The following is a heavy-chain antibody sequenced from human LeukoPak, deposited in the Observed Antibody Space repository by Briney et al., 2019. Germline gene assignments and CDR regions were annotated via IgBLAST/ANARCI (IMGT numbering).Heavy chain of an antibody. CDR2: NNPNSGGT. D-gene: IGHD5-12*01. V-gene: IGHV1-2*02. Sequence: ASVTVCFKGAGYTFIFYYVHWVRQGPGQGLEWMGWNNPNSGGTNYAQKFQGRVTMTGDTSISTHYMELSRLGSDDTAVYYCARGGWLLYWGQGTLVTVSS. CDR1: GYTFIFYY. CDR3: ARGGWLLY. J-gene: IGHJ4*02.